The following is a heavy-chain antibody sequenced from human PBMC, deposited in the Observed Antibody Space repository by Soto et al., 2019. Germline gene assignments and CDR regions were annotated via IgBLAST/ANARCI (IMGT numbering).Heavy chain of an antibody. CDR3: ARSLYSCSWNGVYYYGMDF. CDR2: ISAYNGNT. J-gene: IGHJ6*02. D-gene: IGHD6-13*01. CDR1: GYTFTSYG. V-gene: IGHV1-18*01. Sequence: ASVKVSCKASGYTFTSYGISWVRQAPGQGLEWMGWISAYNGNTNYAQKLQGRVTMTTDTSTSTAYMELRSLRSDDTAVYYCARSLYSCSWNGVYYYGMDFWGQGTTVPVSS.